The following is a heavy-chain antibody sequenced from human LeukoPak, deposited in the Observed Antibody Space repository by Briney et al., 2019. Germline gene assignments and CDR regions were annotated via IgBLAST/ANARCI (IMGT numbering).Heavy chain of an antibody. CDR1: GFTFSTYG. CDR3: AKDPQDGFRKCYYYYMDV. Sequence: PGGSLKLSCAASGFTFSTYGMHWVRQPPGKGLEWVAVIWYDGSNKYYADSVKGRFTISRDNSNNTLYLQMNSLRAEDTAVYYCAKDPQDGFRKCYYYYMDVWGKGTTVTVSS. J-gene: IGHJ6*03. V-gene: IGHV3-33*06. D-gene: IGHD5-24*01. CDR2: IWYDGSNK.